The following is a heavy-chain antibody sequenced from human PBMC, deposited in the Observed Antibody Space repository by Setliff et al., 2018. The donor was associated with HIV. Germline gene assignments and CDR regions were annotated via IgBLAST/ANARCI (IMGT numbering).Heavy chain of an antibody. V-gene: IGHV3-9*01. CDR3: ARGYSRSWRYFECSDF. D-gene: IGHD6-13*01. CDR2: ISWNRAYI. CDR1: GFIFEDFG. J-gene: IGHJ4*02. Sequence: PGGSLRLSCAASGFIFEDFGMNWVRQVPGKGLEWVAGISWNRAYIAYVDSVKGRFTISRDNAKNSLDLQVRGLRVDDTAVYYCARGYSRSWRYFECSDFWGQGTLVTVSS.